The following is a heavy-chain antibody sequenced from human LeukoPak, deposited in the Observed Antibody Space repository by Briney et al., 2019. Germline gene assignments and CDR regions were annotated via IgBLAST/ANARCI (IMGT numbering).Heavy chain of an antibody. CDR3: VAAAVAVDC. V-gene: IGHV4-59*12. D-gene: IGHD6-19*01. J-gene: IGHJ4*02. Sequence: SETLSLTCTVSGGSITNYYWSWIRQPPGKGLEWIGFSYYNGNTNYNPSLKSRVTISVDKSKNQFSLKLTSVTAADTAVYYCVAAAVAVDCWGRGTLVTVSS. CDR2: SYYNGNT. CDR1: GGSITNYY.